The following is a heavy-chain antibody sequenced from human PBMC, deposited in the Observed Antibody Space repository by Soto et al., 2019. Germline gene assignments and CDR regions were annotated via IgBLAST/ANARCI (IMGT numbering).Heavy chain of an antibody. J-gene: IGHJ5*02. CDR3: ARLGIYCSGGSCPIDP. CDR2: IYYSGST. CDR1: GGSISSYY. Sequence: PSETLSLTCTVSGGSISSYYWSWIRQPPGKGLEWLGYIYYSGSTNYNPSLKSRVTISVDTSKNQFSLKLSSVTAADTAVYYCARLGIYCSGGSCPIDPWGQGTLVTVSS. V-gene: IGHV4-59*01. D-gene: IGHD2-15*01.